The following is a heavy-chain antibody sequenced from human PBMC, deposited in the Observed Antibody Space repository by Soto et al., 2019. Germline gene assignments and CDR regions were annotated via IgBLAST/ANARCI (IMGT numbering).Heavy chain of an antibody. Sequence: SGGSLRLSCAASGFTFSSNAMNWFRQAPGKGLEWVSTISNSGGYTNYGDSVKGRFTISRDNSKNTLYLQMSSLRAEDTAIYYCAKDWQVDYWGQGTLVTVSS. V-gene: IGHV3-23*01. CDR2: ISNSGGYT. CDR1: GFTFSSNA. J-gene: IGHJ4*02. CDR3: AKDWQVDY.